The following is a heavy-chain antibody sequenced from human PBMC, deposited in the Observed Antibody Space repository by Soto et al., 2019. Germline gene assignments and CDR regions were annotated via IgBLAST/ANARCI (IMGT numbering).Heavy chain of an antibody. CDR2: INSDGSST. CDR1: GFTFSSYW. V-gene: IGHV3-74*01. J-gene: IGHJ4*02. D-gene: IGHD3-3*01. CDR3: ASGTYYDFWSGYYPDY. Sequence: GVLRLSCAASGFTFSSYWMHWVRQAPGKGLVWVSRINSDGSSTSYADSVKGRFTISRDNAKNTLYLQMNSLRAEDTAVYYCASGTYYDFWSGYYPDYWGQGTLVTVS.